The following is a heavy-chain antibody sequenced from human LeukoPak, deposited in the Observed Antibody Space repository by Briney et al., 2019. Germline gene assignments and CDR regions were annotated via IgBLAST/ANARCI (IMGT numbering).Heavy chain of an antibody. J-gene: IGHJ4*02. V-gene: IGHV3-30*18. CDR1: GFTFSSYG. CDR3: AKDSGRYYYDSSLDY. D-gene: IGHD3-22*01. CDR2: ISYDGSNK. Sequence: GGSLRLSCAASGFTFSSYGTHWVRQAPGKGLEWVAVISYDGSNKYYADSVKGRFTISRDNSKNTLYLQMNSLRAEDTAVYYCAKDSGRYYYDSSLDYWGQGTLVTVSS.